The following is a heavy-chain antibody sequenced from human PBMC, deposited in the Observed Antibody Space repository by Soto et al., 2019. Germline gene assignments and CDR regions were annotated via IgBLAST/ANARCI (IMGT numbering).Heavy chain of an antibody. CDR3: ARGFYSSSWYGRHYYYYGMDV. Sequence: SETLSLTCAVSGGSISSSDFYWGWIRQPPGKGLEWIGSISYSGGTYYNSSLRSRVSISIDTSKNQFSLELSSVTAADTAVYYCARGFYSSSWYGRHYYYYGMDVWGQGTTVTVSS. V-gene: IGHV4-39*07. D-gene: IGHD6-13*01. J-gene: IGHJ6*02. CDR2: ISYSGGT. CDR1: GGSISSSDFY.